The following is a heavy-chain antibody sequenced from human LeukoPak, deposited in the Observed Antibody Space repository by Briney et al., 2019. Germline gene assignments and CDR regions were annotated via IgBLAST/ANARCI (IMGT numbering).Heavy chain of an antibody. Sequence: PSETLSLTWAVYGGSLSGYYWSWIRQPPGKGLEWIGEMNHSGSTNYNPSLKSRVTISVATSRNQFSRKLSSVTAPDTAVYYCARTGIVVVPAAPRRYCYGMDVWGKGTTVTVSS. V-gene: IGHV4-34*01. CDR2: MNHSGST. CDR3: ARTGIVVVPAAPRRYCYGMDV. J-gene: IGHJ6*04. CDR1: GGSLSGYY. D-gene: IGHD2-2*01.